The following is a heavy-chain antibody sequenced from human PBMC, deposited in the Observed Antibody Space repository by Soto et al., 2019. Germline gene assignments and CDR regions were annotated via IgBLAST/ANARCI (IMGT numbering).Heavy chain of an antibody. J-gene: IGHJ6*02. V-gene: IGHV3-23*01. CDR1: GFIFSNYD. CDR2: IGTSGGGT. CDR3: VRHAKLTSVNANVGYYYCLDI. D-gene: IGHD2-8*01. Sequence: EVQLLESGGGLVQPGGSLRLSCAASGFIFSNYDMSWVRLAPGKGLEWVSVIGTSGGGTYYAYSVKGRFTISRDNSKNTVYLQMSSLRAEDTALYMCVRHAKLTSVNANVGYYYCLDIWGPGTTVTISS.